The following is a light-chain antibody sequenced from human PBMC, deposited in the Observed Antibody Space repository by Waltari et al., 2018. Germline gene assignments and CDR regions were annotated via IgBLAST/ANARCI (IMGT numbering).Light chain of an antibody. Sequence: SSELTQDPAVSVALVQTVRITCQGDSLRRYYASWYQQKPGQAPVLVIYGKNNRPSGIPDRFSGSSSGNTASLTITGAQAEDEADYYCNSRDSSGNSWVFGGGTKLTVL. V-gene: IGLV3-19*01. CDR1: SLRRYY. CDR3: NSRDSSGNSWV. CDR2: GKN. J-gene: IGLJ3*02.